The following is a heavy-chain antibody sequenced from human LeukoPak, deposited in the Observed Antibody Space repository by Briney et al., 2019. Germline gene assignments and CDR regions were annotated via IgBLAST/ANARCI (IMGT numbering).Heavy chain of an antibody. J-gene: IGHJ4*02. Sequence: SETLSLTCTVSGGSISSYYWSWIRQPPGKGLDWIGYIYYNGNTNYNPSLKSRVTISVDTSKNQFSLKLSSVTAADTAVYYCARRLMVATKYYFDYWGQGTLVTVSS. D-gene: IGHD3-10*01. V-gene: IGHV4-59*12. CDR3: ARRLMVATKYYFDY. CDR1: GGSISSYY. CDR2: IYYNGNT.